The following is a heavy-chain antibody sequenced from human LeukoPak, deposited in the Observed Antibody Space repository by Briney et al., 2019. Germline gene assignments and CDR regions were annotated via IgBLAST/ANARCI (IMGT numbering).Heavy chain of an antibody. CDR1: GFTFSSYS. CDR2: ISSSSSYI. Sequence: GGSLRLSCAASGFTFSSYSMNWVRQAPGKGLEWVSSISSSSSYIYYADSVKGRFTISRDNAKNSLYLQMNSLRAEDTAVYYCAREGQWLRTPNVDYWGQGTLVTVSS. V-gene: IGHV3-21*01. J-gene: IGHJ4*02. CDR3: AREGQWLRTPNVDY. D-gene: IGHD6-19*01.